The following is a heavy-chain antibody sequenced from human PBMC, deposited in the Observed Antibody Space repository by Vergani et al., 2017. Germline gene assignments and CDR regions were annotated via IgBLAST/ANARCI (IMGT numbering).Heavy chain of an antibody. CDR2: MEYSGSN. J-gene: IGHJ4*02. D-gene: IGHD3-16*01. Sequence: QVQLQESGPGLVKPSETLSLICTVSGDSVISTDYHLGWIRQPPGKGLEWIGSMEYSGSNSYNPSLESRIPISFETPKNQFSLRLTSVTAADTAVYYCASKRGAFRDAYCHSYDFWGPGTLVGVSS. V-gene: IGHV4-39*01. CDR1: GDSVISTDYH. CDR3: ASKRGAFRDAYCHSYDF.